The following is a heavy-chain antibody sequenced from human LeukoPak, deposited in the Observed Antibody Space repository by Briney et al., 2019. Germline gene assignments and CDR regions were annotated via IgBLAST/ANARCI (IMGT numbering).Heavy chain of an antibody. J-gene: IGHJ5*02. V-gene: IGHV1-8*03. Sequence: GASVKVSCKASGYTFTSYDINWVRQATGQGLEWMGRMNPNSGNTGYAQKFQGRVTITRNTSISTAYMELSSLRSEDTAVYYCARGQWELHSAGPNWFDPWGQGTLVTVSS. CDR2: MNPNSGNT. CDR1: GYTFTSYD. CDR3: ARGQWELHSAGPNWFDP. D-gene: IGHD1-26*01.